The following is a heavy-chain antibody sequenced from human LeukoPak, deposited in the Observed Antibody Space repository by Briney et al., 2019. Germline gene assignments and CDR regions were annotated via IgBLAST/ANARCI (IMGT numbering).Heavy chain of an antibody. V-gene: IGHV4-59*08. CDR3: ARKLRYSYLDY. J-gene: IGHJ4*02. Sequence: SETLSLTCTVSGGSISSHYWSWIRQPPGKGLEWIGYIYYSGSTNYNPSLKSRVTISVDTSKNQFSLKLSSVTAADTAVYYCARKLRYSYLDYWGQGTLVTVSS. CDR2: IYYSGST. CDR1: GGSISSHY. D-gene: IGHD5-18*01.